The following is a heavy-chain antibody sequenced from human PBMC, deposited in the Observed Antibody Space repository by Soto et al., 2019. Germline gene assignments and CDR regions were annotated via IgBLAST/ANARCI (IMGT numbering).Heavy chain of an antibody. CDR2: IHDSGTT. Sequence: PSETLSLTCTVSGTSISSYYWSWIRQPPRKGLGRIANIHDSGTTNYTPSLASRVTLSVDTSKNQFSLKMTSVAAADRAMYCCARYESYAIDYWGRGTLVTVSS. CDR3: ARYESYAIDY. D-gene: IGHD2-8*01. CDR1: GTSISSYY. V-gene: IGHV4-59*01. J-gene: IGHJ4*02.